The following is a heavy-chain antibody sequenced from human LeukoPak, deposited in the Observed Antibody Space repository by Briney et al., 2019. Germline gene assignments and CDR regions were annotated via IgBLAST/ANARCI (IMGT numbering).Heavy chain of an antibody. J-gene: IGHJ3*02. D-gene: IGHD4-17*01. CDR3: AKVGLTVTTRGAFDI. CDR2: ISSSSSTI. CDR1: GFTFSSYS. Sequence: GGSLRLSCAASGFTFSSYSMNWVRQAPGKGLEWVSYISSSSSTIYYADSVKGRFTISRDNAKNSLYLQMNSLRAEDTAVYYCAKVGLTVTTRGAFDIWGQGTMVTVSS. V-gene: IGHV3-48*04.